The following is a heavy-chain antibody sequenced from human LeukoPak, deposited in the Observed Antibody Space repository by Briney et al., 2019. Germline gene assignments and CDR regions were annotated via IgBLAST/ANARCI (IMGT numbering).Heavy chain of an antibody. CDR3: ARGLAKNWFDP. CDR1: GGSISSYY. J-gene: IGHJ5*02. CDR2: IYYSGST. Sequence: SETQSLTCTVSGGSISSYYRSWIRQPPGKGLEWIGYIYYSGSTNYNPSLKSRVTISVDTSKNQFSLRLSSVTAADTAVYYCARGLAKNWFDPWGQGTLVTVSS. V-gene: IGHV4-59*01. D-gene: IGHD3-16*01.